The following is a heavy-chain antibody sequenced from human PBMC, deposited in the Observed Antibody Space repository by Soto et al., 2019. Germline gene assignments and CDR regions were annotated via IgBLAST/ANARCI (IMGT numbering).Heavy chain of an antibody. Sequence: GGSLRLSCAASGFTFSTYAMSWVRQAPGKGLEWVSAISGSGDTTYYADSVKGRFTISRDNSKNTLYLQMNSLRAEDTAVYYCAMPPPPYSSGRFYWGQGTLVTVSS. CDR3: AMPPPPYSSGRFY. CDR2: ISGSGDTT. D-gene: IGHD6-19*01. J-gene: IGHJ4*02. V-gene: IGHV3-23*01. CDR1: GFTFSTYA.